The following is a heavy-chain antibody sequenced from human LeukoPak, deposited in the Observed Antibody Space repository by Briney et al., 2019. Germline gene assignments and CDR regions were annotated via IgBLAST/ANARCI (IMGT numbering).Heavy chain of an antibody. CDR3: ARGRDWFDP. CDR2: IYYSGNS. CDR1: GGSISSHY. V-gene: IGHV4-59*11. J-gene: IGHJ5*02. Sequence: SETLSLTCSVSGGSISSHYWSWIRQPPAKGLEWIAYIYYSGNSNTNPSLKSRVTMSVDTSKNQFSLKLSSVTAADTAVYYCARGRDWFDPWGQGTLVTVSS.